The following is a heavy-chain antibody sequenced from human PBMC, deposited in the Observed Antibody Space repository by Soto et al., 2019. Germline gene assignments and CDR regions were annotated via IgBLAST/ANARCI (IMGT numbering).Heavy chain of an antibody. V-gene: IGHV1-3*01. CDR2: INAGNGNT. J-gene: IGHJ6*02. D-gene: IGHD3-3*01. Sequence: ASVQFSYKAAVYTYTSYAMHFVRQAPGQRLEWMGWINAGNGNTKYSQKFQGRVTITRDTSASTAYMELSSLRSEDTAVYYCAREGIKERIFGVSYGMDVWGQGTTVTVSS. CDR3: AREGIKERIFGVSYGMDV. CDR1: VYTYTSYA.